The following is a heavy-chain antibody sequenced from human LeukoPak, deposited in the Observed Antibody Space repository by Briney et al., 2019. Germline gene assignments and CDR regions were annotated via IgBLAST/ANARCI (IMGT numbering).Heavy chain of an antibody. D-gene: IGHD2-21*01. V-gene: IGHV3-23*01. J-gene: IGHJ3*01. Sequence: PGGSLRLSCAASGFTFNNYAVTWVRQAPGKGPEWVSAIGGSGRSTFYAVSVKGRFTISRDSSKKTIYLQMDSLRVEDTAVYYCARGYCGRDTCLGAFDLSGQGTLVTVS. CDR2: IGGSGRST. CDR1: GFTFNNYA. CDR3: ARGYCGRDTCLGAFDL.